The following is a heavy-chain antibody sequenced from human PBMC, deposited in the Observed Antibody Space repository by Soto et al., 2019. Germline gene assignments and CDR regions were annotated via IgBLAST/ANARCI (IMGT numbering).Heavy chain of an antibody. J-gene: IGHJ3*01. CDR2: IFHSGSS. V-gene: IGHV4-31*03. Sequence: SETLSLTCTVSGASLTSGSYYWAWIRHVPGKGLEWMGHIFHSGSSFTTPSLRGRLVLSIDTSDNHFSLTLISVTAADTAVYYCARGLGPDDKGQFLAAFDLWGRGTLVTVSS. CDR1: GASLTSGSYY. CDR3: ARGLGPDDKGQFLAAFDL. D-gene: IGHD2-21*01.